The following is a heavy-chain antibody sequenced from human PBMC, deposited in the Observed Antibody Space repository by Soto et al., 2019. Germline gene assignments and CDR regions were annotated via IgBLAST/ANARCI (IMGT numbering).Heavy chain of an antibody. CDR2: INHSGST. Sequence: SETLSLTCAVYGGSFSGYYWSWIRQPPGKGLEWIGEINHSGSTNYNPSLKSRVTISVDTSKNQFSLKLSSVTAAETAVYYCARGLELDAHGGYGLDVWVQGTTVTVYS. V-gene: IGHV4-34*01. CDR3: ARGLELDAHGGYGLDV. J-gene: IGHJ6*02. D-gene: IGHD1-1*01. CDR1: GGSFSGYY.